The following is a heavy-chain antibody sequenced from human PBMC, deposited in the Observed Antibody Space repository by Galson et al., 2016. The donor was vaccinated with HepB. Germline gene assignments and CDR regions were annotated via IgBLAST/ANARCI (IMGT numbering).Heavy chain of an antibody. CDR2: ISGYDGNI. CDR3: ARDSGFAVVINPMDY. CDR1: GYTFTTFG. V-gene: IGHV1-18*01. J-gene: IGHJ4*02. D-gene: IGHD3-3*01. Sequence: SVKVSCKASGYTFTTFGISWVRQAPGQGLEWMGWISGYDGNIKYAQNFQGRVTMTTDTSTSTAYMELRSLRSDDTAVYYCARDSGFAVVINPMDYWGQGTLVTVSS.